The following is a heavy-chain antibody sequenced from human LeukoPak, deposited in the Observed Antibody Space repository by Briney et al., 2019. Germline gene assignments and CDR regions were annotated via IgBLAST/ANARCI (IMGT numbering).Heavy chain of an antibody. Sequence: GGSLRLSCAASGFTFSSYWMHWVRQAPGKGLVWVSRINTDGSSTSYADSVKGRFTISRDNAKNTLYLQMNSLRAEDTAVYYCARSYDFWSGYYGFDYWGQGTLVTVSS. V-gene: IGHV3-74*01. CDR1: GFTFSSYW. CDR2: INTDGSST. J-gene: IGHJ4*02. D-gene: IGHD3-3*01. CDR3: ARSYDFWSGYYGFDY.